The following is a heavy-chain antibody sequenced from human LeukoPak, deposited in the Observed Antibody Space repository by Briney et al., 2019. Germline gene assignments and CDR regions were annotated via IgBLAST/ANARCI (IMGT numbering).Heavy chain of an antibody. Sequence: GGSLRLSCAASGFTFRDALVSWVPQAPGKGVGWIGRIKSETNGGTIDYAAPVNGRFTLSRGDSKHTLDLQMNSLKTEDTGVYYCSAGTGRSDFDYWGQGTLVIVPS. CDR3: SAGTGRSDFDY. CDR1: GFTFRDAL. J-gene: IGHJ4*02. V-gene: IGHV3-15*01. D-gene: IGHD1-1*01. CDR2: IKSETNGGTI.